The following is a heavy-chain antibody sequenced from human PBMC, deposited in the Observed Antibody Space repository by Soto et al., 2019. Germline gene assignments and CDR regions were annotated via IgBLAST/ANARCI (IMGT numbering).Heavy chain of an antibody. D-gene: IGHD3-16*01. V-gene: IGHV3-74*03. CDR2: INTDGSVA. CDR1: GLTFRSYW. Sequence: EVQLVESGGGLVQPGESLRLSCAASGLTFRSYWMHWVRQAPGKGLVWVSRINTDGSVAMYVDSVKGRFTISRDNAKNALYLHMNSLRAEDTAVYYWVREMQLGRLDSWGQGTLVTVSS. CDR3: VREMQLGRLDS. J-gene: IGHJ4*02.